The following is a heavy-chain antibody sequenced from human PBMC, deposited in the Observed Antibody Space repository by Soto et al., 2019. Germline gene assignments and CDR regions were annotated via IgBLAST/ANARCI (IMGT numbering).Heavy chain of an antibody. CDR1: GFMFSAYW. J-gene: IGHJ4*02. Sequence: GGSLRLSCAASGFMFSAYWMSWVRQAPGKGLEWVANIHRDGGKIYYVDSVKGRFTISRDNAKRSLYLQMNSLRAEDTAVYYCARDFYGGYTYGTGDYWGQGALVTVSS. D-gene: IGHD5-18*01. CDR2: IHRDGGKI. V-gene: IGHV3-7*01. CDR3: ARDFYGGYTYGTGDY.